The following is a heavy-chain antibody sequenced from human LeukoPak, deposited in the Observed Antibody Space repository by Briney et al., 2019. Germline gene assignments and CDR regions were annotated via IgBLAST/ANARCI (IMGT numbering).Heavy chain of an antibody. CDR1: GFTFDDYA. V-gene: IGHV3-9*01. D-gene: IGHD1-14*01. CDR2: ISWNSGSI. Sequence: GGSLRLSCAASGFTFDDYAMHWVRQAPGKGLEWVSGISWNSGSIGYADSVKGRFTISRDDSNSALSLEMTSLRSEDTAIYYCARRALRGQTVRGGHHLGPWGLGTLVAVSS. CDR3: ARRALRGQTVRGGHHLGP. J-gene: IGHJ5*02.